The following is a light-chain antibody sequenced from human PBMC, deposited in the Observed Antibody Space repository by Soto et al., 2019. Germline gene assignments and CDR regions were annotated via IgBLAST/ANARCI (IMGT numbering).Light chain of an antibody. V-gene: IGKV2-30*02. Sequence: DVVMAQSPLSLPATLGQPASISCMPIPLLVHSDGIAYFSWFQQRPGRSPRRLIYKVSNRDSGVPARFSGSGSGTDFALKISRVEAEDVGVYYCMQGTHWPITFGQGTRLEI. CDR1: PLLVHSDGIAY. CDR2: KVS. J-gene: IGKJ5*01. CDR3: MQGTHWPIT.